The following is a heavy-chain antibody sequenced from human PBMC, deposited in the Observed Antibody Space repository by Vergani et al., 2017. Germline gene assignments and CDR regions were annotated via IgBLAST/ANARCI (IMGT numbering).Heavy chain of an antibody. D-gene: IGHD3-9*01. CDR1: GDSISQSSYY. J-gene: IGHJ4*02. V-gene: IGHV4-39*01. Sequence: QLQLQESGPGLVKPSETLSLTCTVSGDSISQSSYYWGWIRQPPGKGLEWIGSIYYSGSTSYNPSLKSRVTISVDTSKNQFSLKLRSVTAADTAVYYCARVVSYFDMWPGYYKGPRYYFDYWGQGTLFTVSS. CDR2: IYYSGST. CDR3: ARVVSYFDMWPGYYKGPRYYFDY.